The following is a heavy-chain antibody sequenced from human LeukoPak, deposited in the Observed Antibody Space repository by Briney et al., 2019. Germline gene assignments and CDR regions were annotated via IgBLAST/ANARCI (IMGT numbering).Heavy chain of an antibody. D-gene: IGHD3-22*01. CDR2: INPSGGST. CDR3: ARTDYNDSSAYYDY. Sequence: ASVKVSCKATGYSITRYFLHWVRQAPGQGLEWMGIINPSGGSTNYAQKFQGRVTMTRDTSTSTVYMELSSLRSEDTAVYYCARTDYNDSSAYYDYWGQGSLVTVS. CDR1: GYSITRYF. V-gene: IGHV1-46*01. J-gene: IGHJ4*02.